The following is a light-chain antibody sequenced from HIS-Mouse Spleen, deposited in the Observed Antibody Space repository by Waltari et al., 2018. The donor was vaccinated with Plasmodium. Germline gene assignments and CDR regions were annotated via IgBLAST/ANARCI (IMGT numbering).Light chain of an antibody. CDR2: DAS. J-gene: IGKJ5*01. CDR3: QQRSNWIT. Sequence: EIVLTQSPAPLSLSQGERATLSCRASQSVSSYLAWYQQKPGQAPRLLIYDASNRATGIPARFSGSGSGTDFTLTISSLEPEDFAVYYCQQRSNWITFGQGTRLEIK. V-gene: IGKV3-11*01. CDR1: QSVSSY.